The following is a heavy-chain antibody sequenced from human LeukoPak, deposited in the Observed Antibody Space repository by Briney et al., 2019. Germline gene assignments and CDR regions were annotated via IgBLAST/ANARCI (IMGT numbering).Heavy chain of an antibody. D-gene: IGHD4-17*01. Sequence: ASVKVSCKASGYTFTGHHMYWVRQAPGQGLEWMGWINPNSGGTNFVQKFQGRVTMTRDTSISTAYMELSSLRFDDTAVYYCALSTVATEAFDIWGQGTMVTVSS. CDR1: GYTFTGHH. J-gene: IGHJ3*02. CDR3: ALSTVATEAFDI. V-gene: IGHV1-2*02. CDR2: INPNSGGT.